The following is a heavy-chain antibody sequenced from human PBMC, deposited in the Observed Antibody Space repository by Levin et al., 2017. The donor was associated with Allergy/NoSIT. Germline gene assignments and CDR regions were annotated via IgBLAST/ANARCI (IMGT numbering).Heavy chain of an antibody. CDR3: STDITMLVGAPYDY. CDR1: GFTFSNAW. J-gene: IGHJ4*02. V-gene: IGHV3-15*01. CDR2: IKSKTDGGTT. Sequence: PGGSLRLSCVASGFTFSNAWMSWVRQAPGKGLEWFGRIKSKTDGGTTDYASTVKGTFTISRQPTKNTLNLPMNSLKTEDPAVYYCSTDITMLVGAPYDYWRQGTLVTVSS. D-gene: IGHD3-22*01.